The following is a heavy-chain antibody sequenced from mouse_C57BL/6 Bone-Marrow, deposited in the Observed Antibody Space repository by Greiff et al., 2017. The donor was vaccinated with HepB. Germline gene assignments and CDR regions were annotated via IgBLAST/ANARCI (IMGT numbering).Heavy chain of an antibody. CDR1: GYTFTSYG. Sequence: QVQLQQSGAELARPADSVKLSCKASGYTFTSYGISWVKQRTGQGLEWIGEIYPRSGNTYYNEKFKGKATLTADKSSSTAYMELRSLTSDDSAVYFCAREGIYYYGSSHWYFDVWGTGTTVTVSS. J-gene: IGHJ1*03. D-gene: IGHD1-1*01. CDR2: IYPRSGNT. V-gene: IGHV1-81*01. CDR3: AREGIYYYGSSHWYFDV.